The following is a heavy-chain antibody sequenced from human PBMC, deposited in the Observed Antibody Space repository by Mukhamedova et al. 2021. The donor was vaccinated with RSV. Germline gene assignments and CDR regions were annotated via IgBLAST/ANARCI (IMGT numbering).Heavy chain of an antibody. Sequence: GNGRFTVSRDNAKNSLYLQMNSLRVEDTAEYYCARDQSALDIWGQGTMVTVSS. CDR3: ARDQSALDI. J-gene: IGHJ3*02. V-gene: IGHV3-11*06.